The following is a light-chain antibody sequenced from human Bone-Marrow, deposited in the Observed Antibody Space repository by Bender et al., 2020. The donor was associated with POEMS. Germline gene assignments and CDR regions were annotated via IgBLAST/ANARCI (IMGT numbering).Light chain of an antibody. J-gene: IGLJ1*01. CDR3: QVLDRSFVAV. Sequence: SYLLTQSPSMSVAPGQTAKITCGGDNIGRRSVHWYQQKPGQAPVLVVYDNRDRPSGIPERFSGSNSANTATLTISRVEAGDEADYFFQVLDRSFVAVFGTGTTVTVL. V-gene: IGLV3-21*02. CDR1: NIGRRS. CDR2: DNR.